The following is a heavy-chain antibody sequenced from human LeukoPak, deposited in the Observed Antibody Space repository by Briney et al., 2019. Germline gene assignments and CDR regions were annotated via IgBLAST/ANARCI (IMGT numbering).Heavy chain of an antibody. V-gene: IGHV3-7*05. CDR2: IKHDGSEK. D-gene: IGHD6-6*01. Sequence: GGSLRLSCAASGSTFSSYWMNWVRQAPGKGLEWVANIKHDGSEKYYVDSVKGRFTIYRDNAKNSLYLQMNSLRAEDTAVYYCARGGSRIYTSSVLDYWGQGTLVTVSS. CDR3: ARGGSRIYTSSVLDY. CDR1: GSTFSSYW. J-gene: IGHJ4*02.